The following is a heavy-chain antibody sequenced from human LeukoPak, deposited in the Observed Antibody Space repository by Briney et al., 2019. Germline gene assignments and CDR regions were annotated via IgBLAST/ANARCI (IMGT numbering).Heavy chain of an antibody. CDR1: GGSFSGYY. D-gene: IGHD5-24*01. V-gene: IGHV4-59*08. J-gene: IGHJ6*02. CDR3: ARHQRWITDYYYYGMDV. Sequence: PSEALSLTCAVYGGSFSGYYWSWIRQPPGKGLEWIGYIYNSGSTNYNPSLKSRVTISVDMSNNQFSLKLSSVTAADTAVYYCARHQRWITDYYYYGMDVWGQGTTVTVSS. CDR2: IYNSGST.